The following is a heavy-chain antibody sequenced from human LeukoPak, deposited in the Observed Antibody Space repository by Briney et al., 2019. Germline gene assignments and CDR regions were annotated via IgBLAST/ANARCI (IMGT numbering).Heavy chain of an antibody. CDR2: INTDGSST. J-gene: IGHJ4*02. CDR1: GFTFSSYW. CDR3: AKDKWLRSSAGEFDY. V-gene: IGHV3-74*01. D-gene: IGHD5-12*01. Sequence: GGSLRLSCAASGFTFSSYWMHWVRQAPGKGLVWVSRINTDGSSTSYADSVKGRFTISRDNSKNTLYLQMNSLRAEDTAVYYCAKDKWLRSSAGEFDYWGQGTLVTVSS.